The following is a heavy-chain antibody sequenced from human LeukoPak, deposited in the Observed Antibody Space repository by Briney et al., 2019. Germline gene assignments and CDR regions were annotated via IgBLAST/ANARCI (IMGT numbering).Heavy chain of an antibody. CDR3: ARGDGGYDSGYLEH. D-gene: IGHD5-12*01. V-gene: IGHV1-18*01. J-gene: IGHJ4*02. CDR2: ISAYNGNT. CDR1: GYTFTSYG. Sequence: ASVKVSCKASGYTFTSYGISWVRQAPGQGLEWMGWISAYNGNTNYAQKLQGRVTMTTDTSTSTAYMELSSLRSEDTAVYYCARGDGGYDSGYLEHWGQGTLVTVSS.